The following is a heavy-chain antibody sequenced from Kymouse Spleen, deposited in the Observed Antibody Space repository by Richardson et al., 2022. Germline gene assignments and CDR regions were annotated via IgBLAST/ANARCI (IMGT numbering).Heavy chain of an antibody. CDR2: ISSSSSYI. V-gene: IGHV3-21*03. Sequence: EVQLVESGGGLVKPGGSLRLSCAASGFTFSSYSMNWVRQAPGKGLEWVSSISSSSSYIYYADSVKGRFTISRDNAKNSLYLQMNSLRAEDTAVYYCARESSSSWYVDYYYGMDVWGQGTTVTVSS. J-gene: IGHJ6*02. CDR1: GFTFSSYS. D-gene: IGHD6-13*01. CDR3: ARESSSSWYVDYYYGMDV.